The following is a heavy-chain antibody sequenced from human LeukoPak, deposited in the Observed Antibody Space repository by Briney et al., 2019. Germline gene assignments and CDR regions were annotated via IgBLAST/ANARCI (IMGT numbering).Heavy chain of an antibody. Sequence: GGSLRLSCAASGFTFSRYEMNWVRQAPGKGLEWVSYISSSGSTIYYADSVKGRFTISRDNAKNSLYLQMNSLRAEDTAVYYCASIVVVPAAISWGQGTLVTVSS. CDR1: GFTFSRYE. CDR3: ASIVVVPAAIS. CDR2: ISSSGSTI. D-gene: IGHD2-2*02. V-gene: IGHV3-48*03. J-gene: IGHJ5*02.